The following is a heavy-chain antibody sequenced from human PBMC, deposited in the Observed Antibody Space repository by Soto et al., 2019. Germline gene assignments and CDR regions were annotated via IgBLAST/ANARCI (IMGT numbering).Heavy chain of an antibody. CDR1: GDTLTSYG. J-gene: IGHJ3*02. D-gene: IGHD2-15*01. Sequence: GTSVKVSCTASGDTLTSYGISWVRQAPGQGLEWMGWISAYNGNTNYAQKLQGRVTMTTDTSTSTAYMGLRSLRSDETAVYYCARCPLLGSIAFDIWGQGTMVTVSS. CDR3: ARCPLLGSIAFDI. V-gene: IGHV1-18*01. CDR2: ISAYNGNT.